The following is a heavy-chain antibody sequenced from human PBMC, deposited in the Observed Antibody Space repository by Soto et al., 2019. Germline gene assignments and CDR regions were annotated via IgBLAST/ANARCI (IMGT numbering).Heavy chain of an antibody. Sequence: SETLSLTCAVYGGSFSGYYWTWIRQPPGKGLEWIGEINHSGTINFNPSLKSRLTISLDTSKKHFSLKLSSVTDADTAAYYCARADRTLVTYYSLDVWDQGTTVTVS. D-gene: IGHD2-21*02. CDR2: INHSGTI. CDR1: GGSFSGYY. CDR3: ARADRTLVTYYSLDV. J-gene: IGHJ6*02. V-gene: IGHV4-34*01.